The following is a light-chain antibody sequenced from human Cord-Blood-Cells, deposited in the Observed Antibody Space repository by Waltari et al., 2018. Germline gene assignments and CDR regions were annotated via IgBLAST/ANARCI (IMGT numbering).Light chain of an antibody. CDR1: SSDGGGSNY. Sequence: QSALTQPRSVSGSPGQSVTISCTGTSSDGGGSNYVSWYQQHPGKAPKLMIYDFSTRPSGVPDRFSGSKSGNTASLTISGLQAEDEADYYCCSYAGSYTYVFGTGTKVTVL. CDR2: DFS. V-gene: IGLV2-11*01. CDR3: CSYAGSYTYV. J-gene: IGLJ1*01.